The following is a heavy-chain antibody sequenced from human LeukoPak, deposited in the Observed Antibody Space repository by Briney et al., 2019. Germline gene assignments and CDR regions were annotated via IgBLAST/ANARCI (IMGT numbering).Heavy chain of an antibody. CDR2: ISWDSGTK. J-gene: IGHJ6*02. CDR1: GFTFDDYA. CDR3: AVLHYYAMDV. V-gene: IGHV3-9*01. Sequence: GGSLRLSCAASGFTFDDYAMHWVRQAPGKGLEWVSGISWDSGTKGYADSVKGRFTISRDNAKNSLYLQMNSLRGEDAALYYCAVLHYYAMDVWGQGTTVTVSS. D-gene: IGHD2-8*01.